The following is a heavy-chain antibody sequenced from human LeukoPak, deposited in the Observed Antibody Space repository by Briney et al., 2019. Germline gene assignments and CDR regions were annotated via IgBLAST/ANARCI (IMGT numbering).Heavy chain of an antibody. D-gene: IGHD3-10*01. CDR1: GFTFSSYD. CDR3: AREALVRGVRGAFDI. V-gene: IGHV3-13*05. Sequence: GGSLRLSCAASGFTFSSYDMHWVRQATGKGLEWVSAIGTAGDPYYPGSVKGRFTISRGNAKNSLYLQMNSLRAGDTAVYYCAREALVRGVRGAFDIWGQGTMVTVSS. J-gene: IGHJ3*02. CDR2: IGTAGDP.